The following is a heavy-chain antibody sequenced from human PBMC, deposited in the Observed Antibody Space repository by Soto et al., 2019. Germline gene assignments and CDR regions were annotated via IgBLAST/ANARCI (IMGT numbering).Heavy chain of an antibody. CDR3: AREPTVRGASRMLDY. CDR2: ISSSSSTI. D-gene: IGHD3-10*01. CDR1: GFTFSSYS. V-gene: IGHV3-48*02. J-gene: IGHJ4*02. Sequence: EVQLVESGGGLVQPGGSLRLSCAASGFTFSSYSMNWVRQAPGKGLEWVSYISSSSSTIYYADSVKGRFTISRDNAKNSLYLQMNSLRDEDTAVYYCAREPTVRGASRMLDYWGQGTLVTVSS.